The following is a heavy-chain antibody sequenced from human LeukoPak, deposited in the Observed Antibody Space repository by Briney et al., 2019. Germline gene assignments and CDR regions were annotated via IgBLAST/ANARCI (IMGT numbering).Heavy chain of an antibody. CDR2: IRSKANSYAT. CDR3: MVYDTSGYYYEIFDY. D-gene: IGHD3-22*01. Sequence: GGSLRLSCAASGFTFSGSAINWVRQASGKGLEWVGRIRSKANSYATGYAVSVKGRFTISRDDSRNTAYLQMNSLKTEDTAVYYCMVYDTSGYYYEIFDYWGQGTLVTVSS. V-gene: IGHV3-73*01. J-gene: IGHJ4*02. CDR1: GFTFSGSA.